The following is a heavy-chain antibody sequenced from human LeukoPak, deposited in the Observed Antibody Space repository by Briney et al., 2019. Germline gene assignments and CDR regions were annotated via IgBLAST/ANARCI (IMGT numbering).Heavy chain of an antibody. J-gene: IGHJ4*02. V-gene: IGHV4-61*01. D-gene: IGHD3-22*01. Sequence: SETLSLTCAVSGGSISSSNWWSWIRQPPGKGLEWIGYIYYSGSTNYNPSLKSRVTISVDTSKNQFSLKLSSVTAADTAVYYCARGGTYYYDGSGYRNFDYWGQGTLVTVSS. CDR2: IYYSGST. CDR1: GGSISSSNW. CDR3: ARGGTYYYDGSGYRNFDY.